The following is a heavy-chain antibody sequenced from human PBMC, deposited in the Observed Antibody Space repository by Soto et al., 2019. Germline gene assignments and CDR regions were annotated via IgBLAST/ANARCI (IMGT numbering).Heavy chain of an antibody. J-gene: IGHJ6*02. CDR2: IWYDGSNK. CDR3: AKDTYGPYYYYYGMDV. D-gene: IGHD3-16*01. CDR1: GFTFSSYG. Sequence: GGSLRLSCAASGFTFSSYGMHWVRQAPGKGLEWVAVIWYDGSNKYYADSVKGRFTISRDNSKNTLYLQMNSLRAEDTAVYYCAKDTYGPYYYYYGMDVWGQGTTVTVSS. V-gene: IGHV3-30*02.